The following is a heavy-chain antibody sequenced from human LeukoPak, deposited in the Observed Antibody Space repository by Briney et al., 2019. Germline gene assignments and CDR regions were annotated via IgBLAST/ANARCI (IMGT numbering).Heavy chain of an antibody. CDR2: IYHSGST. Sequence: PSETLSLTCAVSGYSISSGYYWGWIRQPPGKGLEWIGSIYHSGSTYYNPSLKSRVTISVDTSKNQFSLKLSSVTAADTAVYYCARSINWGWGQGTLVTVSS. V-gene: IGHV4-38-2*01. D-gene: IGHD7-27*01. CDR1: GYSISSGYY. J-gene: IGHJ4*02. CDR3: ARSINWG.